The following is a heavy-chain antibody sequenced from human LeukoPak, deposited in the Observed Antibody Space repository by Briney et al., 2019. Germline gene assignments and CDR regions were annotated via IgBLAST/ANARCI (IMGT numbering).Heavy chain of an antibody. Sequence: GGSLRLSCAASGFTFSSYGMHWVRQAPGKGLEWVAVIWYDGSHKYYADSVKGRFTISRDNSKNTLYLQMNSLRAEDTAVYYCARALIGWFGELTKDGSGAFDIWGQGTMVTASS. CDR2: IWYDGSHK. V-gene: IGHV3-33*01. CDR1: GFTFSSYG. D-gene: IGHD3-10*01. J-gene: IGHJ3*02. CDR3: ARALIGWFGELTKDGSGAFDI.